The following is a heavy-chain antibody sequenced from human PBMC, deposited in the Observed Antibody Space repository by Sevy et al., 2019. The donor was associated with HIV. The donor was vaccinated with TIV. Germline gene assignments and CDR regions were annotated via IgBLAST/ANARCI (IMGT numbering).Heavy chain of an antibody. CDR1: GFTVSSNY. D-gene: IGHD3-22*01. J-gene: IGHJ4*02. Sequence: GGSLRLSCAASGFTVSSNYMSWVRQAPGKGLEWVSVIYSGGSTYYADSVKGRVTISRDNSMNTLYLQMNSLRAEDTAVYYCARDDEYYYDSSGVEWGQGTLVTVSS. CDR3: ARDDEYYYDSSGVE. V-gene: IGHV3-53*01. CDR2: IYSGGST.